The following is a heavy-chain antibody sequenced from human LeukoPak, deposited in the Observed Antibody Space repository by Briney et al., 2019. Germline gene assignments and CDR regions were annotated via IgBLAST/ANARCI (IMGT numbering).Heavy chain of an antibody. D-gene: IGHD2-2*02. CDR1: GFTFSSYA. CDR2: ISYDGSNK. CDR3: ARDPVPAAIPTYYYGMDV. J-gene: IGHJ6*02. V-gene: IGHV3-30-3*01. Sequence: PGRSLRLSCAASGFTFSSYAMHWVRQAPGKGLEWVAVISYDGSNKYYAGSVKGRFTISRDNSKNTLYLQMNSLRAEDTAVYYCARDPVPAAIPTYYYGMDVWGQGTTVTVSS.